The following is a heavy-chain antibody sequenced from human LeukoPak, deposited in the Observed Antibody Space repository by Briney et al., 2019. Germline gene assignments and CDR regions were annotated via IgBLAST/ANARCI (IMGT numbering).Heavy chain of an antibody. D-gene: IGHD2-2*01. J-gene: IGHJ4*02. Sequence: PSETLSLTRTVSGGSISSSSYYWGWIRQPPGKGLEWIGSIYYSGSTYYNPSLKSRVTISVDTSKNQFSLKLSSVTAADTAVYYCARKVVVVPAAIYYFDYWGQGTLVTVSS. CDR2: IYYSGST. CDR1: GGSISSSSYY. CDR3: ARKVVVVPAAIYYFDY. V-gene: IGHV4-39*01.